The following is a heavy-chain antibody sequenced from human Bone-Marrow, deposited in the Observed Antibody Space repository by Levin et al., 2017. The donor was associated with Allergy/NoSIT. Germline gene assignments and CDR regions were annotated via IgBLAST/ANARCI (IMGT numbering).Heavy chain of an antibody. J-gene: IGHJ3*02. D-gene: IGHD6-19*01. CDR1: GFTFTTYA. CDR3: AKHQWLPSDALDI. Sequence: GGSLRLSCEASGFTFTTYAMTWVRQAPGKGLEWVATISRNGRSTHFADSVKGRFTVFRDDSKNTLHLQMITVRAEDTAIYYCAKHQWLPSDALDIWGQGTMVTVSS. V-gene: IGHV3-23*01. CDR2: ISRNGRST.